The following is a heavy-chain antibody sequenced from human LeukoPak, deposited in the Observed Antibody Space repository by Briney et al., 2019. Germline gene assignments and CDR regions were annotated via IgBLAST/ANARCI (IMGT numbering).Heavy chain of an antibody. D-gene: IGHD3-3*01. CDR2: IKQDGSEK. CDR3: ASNDFWSGFLDY. J-gene: IGHJ4*02. CDR1: GFTFSSYS. V-gene: IGHV3-7*01. Sequence: PGGSLRLSCAASGFTFSSYSMNWVRQAPGKGLEWVANIKQDGSEKYYVDSVKGRFTISRDNAKNSLYLQMNSLRAEDTAVYYCASNDFWSGFLDYWGQGTLVIVSS.